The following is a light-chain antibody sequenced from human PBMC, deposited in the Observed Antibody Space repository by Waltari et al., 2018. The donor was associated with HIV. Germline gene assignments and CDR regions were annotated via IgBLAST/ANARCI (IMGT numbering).Light chain of an antibody. CDR3: QQRTNRHPIT. CDR2: DAS. Sequence: EIVLTQSPAALVLSPGERATLSCRASQSVNTYLAWYQQKFGQPPRLLIYDASTRATGIPARFTGKWSGTDFTLTISSLEPEDFAVYFCQQRTNRHPITFGQGTRLELK. J-gene: IGKJ5*01. V-gene: IGKV3-11*01. CDR1: QSVNTY.